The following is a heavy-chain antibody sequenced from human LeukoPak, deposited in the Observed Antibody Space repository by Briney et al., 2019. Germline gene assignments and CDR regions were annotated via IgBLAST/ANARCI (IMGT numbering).Heavy chain of an antibody. J-gene: IGHJ6*03. D-gene: IGHD3-3*01. V-gene: IGHV3-7*01. CDR3: ARYDFWSGYSSNYYYYMVV. Sequence: GGSLRLSCAASGFTFSNYWMSWVRQAPGKGLEWVATRKQDGSEKYYVDSVKGRFTIPRDNANNSLYLQRNSLRAEDTGVYYCARYDFWSGYSSNYYYYMVVWGKGTTVTVSS. CDR1: GFTFSNYW. CDR2: RKQDGSEK.